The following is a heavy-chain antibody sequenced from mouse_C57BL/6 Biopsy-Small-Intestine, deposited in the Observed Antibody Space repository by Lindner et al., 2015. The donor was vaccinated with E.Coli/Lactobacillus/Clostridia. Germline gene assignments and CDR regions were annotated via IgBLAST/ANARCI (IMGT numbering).Heavy chain of an antibody. CDR3: ARSDGYDAGGHDY. CDR2: IYPGGTYT. V-gene: IGHV1-63*01. J-gene: IGHJ2*01. D-gene: IGHD2-2*01. CDR1: GYTFTNYW. Sequence: VQLQESGPELVKPGASVKVSCRTSGYTFTNYWIGWAKLRPGHGLEWIGDIYPGGTYTNYNEKFKGKAPLTADKSSSTAYMQLSSLTSEDSAVYFCARSDGYDAGGHDYWGQGTTLTVSS.